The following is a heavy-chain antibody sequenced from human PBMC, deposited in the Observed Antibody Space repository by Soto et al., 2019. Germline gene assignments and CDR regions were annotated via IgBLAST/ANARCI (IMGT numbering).Heavy chain of an antibody. D-gene: IGHD6-13*01. V-gene: IGHV3-72*01. J-gene: IGHJ6*03. Sequence: EVQLVESGGGLVQPGGSLRLSCAASGFTFSDHYMDWVRQAPGKGLEWVGRTRNKANSYTTEYAASVKGRFTISRDDSKNSLYLQMNSLKTEDTAVYYCAREWAAAGTINYYYHMDVWGKGTTVTVSS. CDR3: AREWAAAGTINYYYHMDV. CDR2: TRNKANSYTT. CDR1: GFTFSDHY.